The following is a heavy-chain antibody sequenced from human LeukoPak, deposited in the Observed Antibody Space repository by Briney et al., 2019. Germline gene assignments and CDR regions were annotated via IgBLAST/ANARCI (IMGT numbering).Heavy chain of an antibody. J-gene: IGHJ4*02. CDR1: GYTFTSYG. CDR3: ARVYSGDYFDY. V-gene: IGHV1-69*04. CDR2: IIPILGIA. Sequence: GASVKVSCKASGYTFTSYGISWVRQAPGQGLEWMGRIIPILGIANYAQKFQGRVTITADKSTSTAYMELSSLRSEDTAVYYCARVYSGDYFDYWGQGTLVTVSS. D-gene: IGHD4/OR15-4a*01.